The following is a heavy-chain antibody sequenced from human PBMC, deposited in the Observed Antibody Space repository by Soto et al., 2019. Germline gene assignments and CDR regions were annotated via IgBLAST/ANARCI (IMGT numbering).Heavy chain of an antibody. V-gene: IGHV3-74*01. CDR3: VRGTSAWSGKDY. CDR2: IHVGGSFT. J-gene: IGHJ4*02. D-gene: IGHD3-3*01. CDR1: GFTFSHHW. Sequence: EVQLVESGGGLVQPGGSLRLSCTASGFTFSHHWMHWVRQAPGKGLIWVSRIHVGGSFTDYADSVKGRFTFSRDDAKNTLILQMNNLRAEDTAVYYCVRGTSAWSGKDYWGQGTLVTVSS.